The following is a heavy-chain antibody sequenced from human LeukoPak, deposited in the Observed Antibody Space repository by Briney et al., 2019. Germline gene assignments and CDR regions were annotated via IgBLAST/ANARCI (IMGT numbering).Heavy chain of an antibody. CDR1: GYTFIGHY. D-gene: IGHD3-9*01. CDR2: INPKNGDT. J-gene: IGHJ4*02. Sequence: ASVKVSCKASGYTFIGHYIHWVRQAPGQGPEWMGWINPKNGDTKYEEKFQGRVTMTRDTSITTAYMELSSLRFDDTAVFYCARGLDFEGMGPYRPFAHWGQGTPVSVSS. CDR3: ARGLDFEGMGPYRPFAH. V-gene: IGHV1-2*02.